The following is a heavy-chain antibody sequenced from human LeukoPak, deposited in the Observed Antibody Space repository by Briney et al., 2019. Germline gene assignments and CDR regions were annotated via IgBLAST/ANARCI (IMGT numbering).Heavy chain of an antibody. CDR1: GGSISSSSYY. CDR2: IYYSGST. D-gene: IGHD6-13*01. V-gene: IGHV4-39*07. CDR3: ARVGISNSSWMGGYNYYYYYYMGV. J-gene: IGHJ6*03. Sequence: PSETLSLTCTVSGGSISSSSYYWGWIRQPPGKGLEWIGSIYYSGSTYYNPSLKSRVTISVDTSKNQFSLKLSSVTAADTAVYYCARVGISNSSWMGGYNYYYYYYMGVWGKGTTVTVSS.